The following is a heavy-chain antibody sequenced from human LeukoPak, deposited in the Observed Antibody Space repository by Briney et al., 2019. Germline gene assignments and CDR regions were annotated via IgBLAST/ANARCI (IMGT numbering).Heavy chain of an antibody. CDR1: DDSITMYY. J-gene: IGHJ6*03. V-gene: IGHV4-59*01. CDR3: ARGRVSSSTWFSTYYYYFYMDV. D-gene: IGHD3-10*01. Sequence: SETLSLTCTVSDDSITMYYWTWIRQPPGKGLEWIGYVDHTGSTNFNPRLNGRVCISRHTSTNVFSPSLRSVTAAPTAVYFCARGRVSSSTWFSTYYYYFYMDVWGKGTTVTVSS. CDR2: VDHTGST.